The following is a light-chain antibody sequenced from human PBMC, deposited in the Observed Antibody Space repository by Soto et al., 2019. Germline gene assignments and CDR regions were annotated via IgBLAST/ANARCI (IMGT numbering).Light chain of an antibody. Sequence: EIVMTQSPATLSVSPGERATLSCRASQSVSSKLAWYQQKPGQAPRVLIHGASTRATGIPARFSGSGSGTGLTLTISSLQSEDFAVYCCQHYNDWPPTWTLGQGTRVEIK. CDR2: GAS. J-gene: IGKJ1*01. CDR1: QSVSSK. V-gene: IGKV3-15*01. CDR3: QHYNDWPPTWT.